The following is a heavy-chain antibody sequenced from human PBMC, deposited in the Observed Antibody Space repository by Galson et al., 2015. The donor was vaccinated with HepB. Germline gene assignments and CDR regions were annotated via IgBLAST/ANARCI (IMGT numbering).Heavy chain of an antibody. Sequence: SLRLSCAASGFTFSSYAMHWVRQAPGKGLEWVAVISYDGSNKYYAGSVKGRFTISRDNSKNTLYLQMNSLRAEDTAVYYCARPWGFAAAGTGWDVDYWGQGTLVTVSS. CDR1: GFTFSSYA. CDR3: ARPWGFAAAGTGWDVDY. V-gene: IGHV3-30-3*01. CDR2: ISYDGSNK. J-gene: IGHJ4*02. D-gene: IGHD6-13*01.